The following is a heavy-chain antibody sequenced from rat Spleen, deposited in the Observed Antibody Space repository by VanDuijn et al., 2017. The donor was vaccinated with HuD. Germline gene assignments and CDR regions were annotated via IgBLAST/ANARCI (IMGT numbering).Heavy chain of an antibody. Sequence: VQLEESGPGLVQPSQTLSLTCTVSGFSLTSNSVHWVRQPPGKGLEWMGVIWGNGNTDYSSALKSRLTISRDTSKSQIFLEMNSLQTDDTAIYFCTSLFLPHSRAFDYWGQGVMVTVSS. CDR2: IWGNGNT. J-gene: IGHJ2*01. CDR3: TSLFLPHSRAFDY. V-gene: IGHV2-1*01. CDR1: GFSLTSNS. D-gene: IGHD1-2*01.